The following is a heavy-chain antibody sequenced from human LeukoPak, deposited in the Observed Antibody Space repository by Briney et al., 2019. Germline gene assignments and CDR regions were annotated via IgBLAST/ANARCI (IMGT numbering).Heavy chain of an antibody. J-gene: IGHJ4*02. Sequence: SGGSLRLSCAASGFTFSSYSMNWVRQGPGKGLQWVSSISASGGVTYYAESVKGRFTISRDNSNNTLFLRMNSLRVEDTALYYCAKDLEAVAALIEYWGQGTLVTVSS. CDR1: GFTFSSYS. CDR2: ISASGGVT. V-gene: IGHV3-23*01. D-gene: IGHD6-19*01. CDR3: AKDLEAVAALIEY.